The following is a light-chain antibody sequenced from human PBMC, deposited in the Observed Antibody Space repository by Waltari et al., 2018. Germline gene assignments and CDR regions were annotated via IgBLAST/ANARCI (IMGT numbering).Light chain of an antibody. V-gene: IGLV2-8*01. CDR3: SSYAGSNILV. CDR2: EVS. J-gene: IGLJ2*01. CDR1: SSDAGGYNH. Sequence: QSALTQPPSASGSPGQSVTISCTGTSSDAGGYNHVPWYQQHPGKSPKLMIYEVSKRPSGVPDRFSGSKSGNTASLTVSGLQAEDEADYYCSSYAGSNILVFGGGTKLTVL.